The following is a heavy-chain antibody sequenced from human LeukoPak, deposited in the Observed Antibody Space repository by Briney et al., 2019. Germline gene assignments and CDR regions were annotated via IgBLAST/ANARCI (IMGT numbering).Heavy chain of an antibody. D-gene: IGHD6-19*01. V-gene: IGHV3-23*01. CDR2: INGNGGGS. Sequence: GGSLRLSCAASGFTFSSYAMSWVRQAPAKGLEWVSSINGNGGGSYYIDSVKGRFTISRDNSKNTVYLQMNSLRAEDTAVYYCAKDRLPDGVWSIDYWGQGTLVTVSS. J-gene: IGHJ4*02. CDR3: AKDRLPDGVWSIDY. CDR1: GFTFSSYA.